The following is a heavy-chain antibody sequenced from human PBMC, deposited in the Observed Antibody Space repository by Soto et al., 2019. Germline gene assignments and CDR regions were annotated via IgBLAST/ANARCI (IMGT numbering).Heavy chain of an antibody. CDR3: AKVGTRGVLEWLLNYFDY. Sequence: GGSLRLSCAASGFTFSSYAMSWVRQAPGKGLEWVSAISGSGGSTYYADSVKGPFTISRDNSKNTLYQQMNSLRAEETAVYYCAKVGTRGVLEWLLNYFDYWGQGTLVTVSS. D-gene: IGHD3-3*01. CDR1: GFTFSSYA. V-gene: IGHV3-23*01. J-gene: IGHJ4*02. CDR2: ISGSGGST.